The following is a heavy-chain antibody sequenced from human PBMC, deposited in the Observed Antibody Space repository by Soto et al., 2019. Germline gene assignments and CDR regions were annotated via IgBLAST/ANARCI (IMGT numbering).Heavy chain of an antibody. J-gene: IGHJ3*02. V-gene: IGHV4-59*01. CDR3: ARDEPVDKVMVAPRDAYDI. CDR1: GGSISSYY. D-gene: IGHD5-18*01. CDR2: IYYSGST. Sequence: SETLSLTCTVSGGSISSYYWSWIRQPPGKGLEWIGYIYYSGSTNYNPSLKSRVTISVDTSKNQFSLKLSSVTAADTAVYYCARDEPVDKVMVAPRDAYDIWGQGTMVTVSS.